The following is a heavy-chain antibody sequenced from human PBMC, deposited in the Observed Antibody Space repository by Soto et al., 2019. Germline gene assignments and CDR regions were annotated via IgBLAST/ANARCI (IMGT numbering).Heavy chain of an antibody. V-gene: IGHV3-11*01. CDR1: GFTFSDYY. Sequence: QVQLVESGGGLVKPGGSLRLSCAASGFTFSDYYMSWIRQAPGKGLEWVSYISSSGSTIYYADSVKGRFTISRDNAKNSLYIQMNSLRAEVTAVYYCTRVDIVVVVAVDDWGQGTLVSVSS. D-gene: IGHD2-15*01. CDR3: TRVDIVVVVAVDD. J-gene: IGHJ4*02. CDR2: ISSSGSTI.